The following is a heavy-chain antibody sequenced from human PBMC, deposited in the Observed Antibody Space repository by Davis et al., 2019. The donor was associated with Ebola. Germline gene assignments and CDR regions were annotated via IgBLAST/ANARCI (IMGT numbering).Heavy chain of an antibody. J-gene: IGHJ6*04. CDR3: AKYSGSYYESTYLYGMDV. CDR1: GFTFDDYA. Sequence: PGGSLRLSCAASGFTFDDYAMHWVRQAPGKGLEWVSGISWNSGSIGYADSVKGRFTISRDNAKNSLYLQMNSLRAEDTALYYCAKYSGSYYESTYLYGMDVWGKGTTVTVSS. V-gene: IGHV3-9*01. CDR2: ISWNSGSI. D-gene: IGHD1-26*01.